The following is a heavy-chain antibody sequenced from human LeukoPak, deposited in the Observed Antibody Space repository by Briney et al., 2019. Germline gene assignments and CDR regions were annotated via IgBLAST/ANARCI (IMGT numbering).Heavy chain of an antibody. CDR3: ARGVVAATVRYGMDV. D-gene: IGHD2-15*01. CDR1: GGSISSGGYY. V-gene: IGHV4-31*03. CDR2: IYYSGSP. Sequence: SQTLSLTCTVSGGSISSGGYYCSWIRQHPGKGLEWIGYIYYSGSPYYNPSLKSRLTISVDTSKNQFSLQLTSVTAADTAVYYCARGVVAATVRYGMDVWGQGTTVTVSS. J-gene: IGHJ6*02.